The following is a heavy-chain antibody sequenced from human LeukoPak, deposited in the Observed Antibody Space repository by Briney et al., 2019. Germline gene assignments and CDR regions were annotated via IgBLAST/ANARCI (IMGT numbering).Heavy chain of an antibody. V-gene: IGHV1-69*05. J-gene: IGHJ3*02. Sequence: SVKVSCKASGGTFSSYAISWVRQAPGQGLEWMGGIIPIFGTANYAQKFQGRVTITTDESTSTAYMELSSLRSEDTAVYYCARRAYDSSGQDAFDIWGQGTMVTVSS. D-gene: IGHD3-22*01. CDR1: GGTFSSYA. CDR3: ARRAYDSSGQDAFDI. CDR2: IIPIFGTA.